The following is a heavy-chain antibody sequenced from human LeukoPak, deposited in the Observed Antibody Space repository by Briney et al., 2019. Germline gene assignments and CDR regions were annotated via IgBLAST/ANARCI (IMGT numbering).Heavy chain of an antibody. J-gene: IGHJ5*02. D-gene: IGHD3-22*01. Sequence: SESLSLTCPVSGGSITSSMYYYCWIRQPPWNGLEWTGSIYCSMSTYYNPSLKRRLTISLDTTKNQFSLKVSPVTATDTAVYYCARREAYYYDSSGYYTWYDAWCQGTLVAVSS. V-gene: IGHV4-39*01. CDR3: ARREAYYYDSSGYYTWYDA. CDR2: IYCSMST. CDR1: GGSITSSMYY.